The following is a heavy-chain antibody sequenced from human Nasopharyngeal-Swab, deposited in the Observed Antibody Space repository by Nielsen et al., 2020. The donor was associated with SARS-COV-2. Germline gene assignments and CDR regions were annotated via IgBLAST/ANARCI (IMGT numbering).Heavy chain of an antibody. CDR1: GFRDYS. Sequence: GESLKISCVDSGFRDYSMNLVRQAPGTGLEWVSSISSISSDIYYADSVKGRFTISRDNAKNSLYLQMNNLRAEDTAVYYCARGYCSSGSCYAKHYGMDVWGQGTTVTVS. D-gene: IGHD2-15*01. CDR2: ISSISSDI. J-gene: IGHJ6*02. V-gene: IGHV3-21*01. CDR3: ARGYCSSGSCYAKHYGMDV.